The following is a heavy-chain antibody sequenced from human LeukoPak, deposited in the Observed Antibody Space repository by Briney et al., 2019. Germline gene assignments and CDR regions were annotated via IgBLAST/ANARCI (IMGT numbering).Heavy chain of an antibody. J-gene: IGHJ4*02. CDR2: INHSGST. D-gene: IGHD3-22*01. Sequence: SETLSLTCTVSGGSISSSSYYWGWIRQPPGKGLEWIGEINHSGSTNYNPSLKSRVTISVDTSKNQFSLKLSSVTAADTAVYYCARDDSSGHDDYWGQGTLVTVSS. CDR1: GGSISSSSYY. CDR3: ARDDSSGHDDY. V-gene: IGHV4-39*07.